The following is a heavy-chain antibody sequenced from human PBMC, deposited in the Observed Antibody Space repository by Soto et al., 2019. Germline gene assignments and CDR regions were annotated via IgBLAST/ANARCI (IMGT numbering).Heavy chain of an antibody. J-gene: IGHJ1*01. CDR1: GYSLTSYW. V-gene: IGHV5-10-1*01. CDR2: IDPSDSYT. D-gene: IGHD3-10*01. CDR3: ARLRGGYFYYPH. Sequence: GESLKICCKGSGYSLTSYWISWVRQMPGKGLEWMGRIDPSDSYTNYSPSFQGHVTISADKSISTAYLQWSSLKASDTAMYYCARLRGGYFYYPHWAQRTLVTVSS.